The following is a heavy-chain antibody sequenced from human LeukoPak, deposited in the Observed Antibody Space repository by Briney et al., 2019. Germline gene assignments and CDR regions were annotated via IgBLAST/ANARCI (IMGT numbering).Heavy chain of an antibody. CDR1: GGSISSYY. D-gene: IGHD5-18*01. Sequence: SETLSLTCTVSGGSISSYYWSWIRQPPGRGLEWIGYIYYSGSTSYNPSLKSRVTISVDTSKNQFSLKLSSVTAADTAVYYCARGGGYTYDFDYWGQGTMVTVSS. CDR3: ARGGGYTYDFDY. J-gene: IGHJ4*02. V-gene: IGHV4-59*01. CDR2: IYYSGST.